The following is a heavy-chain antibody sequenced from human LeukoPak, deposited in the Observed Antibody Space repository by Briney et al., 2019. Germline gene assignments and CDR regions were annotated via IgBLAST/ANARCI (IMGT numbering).Heavy chain of an antibody. CDR1: GFTFSSYA. V-gene: IGHV3-64*01. J-gene: IGHJ4*02. CDR3: AXDXGAXGDSKN. D-gene: IGHD2-21*01. Sequence: PGGSLRLSCAASGFTFSSYAMHWVRQAPGKGLEYVSAISSNGGSTYYANSVKGRFTISRDNSKNTLYLQMGSLRAEDMAVYYCAXDXGAXGDSKNXGQGTLVTVSS. CDR2: ISSNGGST.